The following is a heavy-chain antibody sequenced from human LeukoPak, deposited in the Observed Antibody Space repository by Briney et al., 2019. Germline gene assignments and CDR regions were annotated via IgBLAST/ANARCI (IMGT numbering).Heavy chain of an antibody. CDR2: ISWNSGSI. Sequence: PGGSLRLSCAASGFTFDDYAMHWVRQAPGKGLEWVSGISWNSGSIGYADSVKGRFTISRGNAKNSLYLQMNSLRAEDTAVYYCARILAVAKRFDYWGQGTLVTVSS. D-gene: IGHD6-19*01. J-gene: IGHJ4*02. CDR1: GFTFDDYA. V-gene: IGHV3-9*01. CDR3: ARILAVAKRFDY.